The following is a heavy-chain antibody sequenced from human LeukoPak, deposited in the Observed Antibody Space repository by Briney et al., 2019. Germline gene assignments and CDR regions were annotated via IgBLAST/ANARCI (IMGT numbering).Heavy chain of an antibody. D-gene: IGHD2-15*01. J-gene: IGHJ5*02. Sequence: SETLSLTCTVSSGSISRYYWSWIRLPPGKGLEWIGYIYSSGSTIYNPSLKSRVTISIDTSRNQFSLRLSSVTAADTAVYYCARDHCSGGSCYPGWFDPWGQGILVTVSS. V-gene: IGHV4-59*01. CDR2: IYSSGST. CDR3: ARDHCSGGSCYPGWFDP. CDR1: SGSISRYY.